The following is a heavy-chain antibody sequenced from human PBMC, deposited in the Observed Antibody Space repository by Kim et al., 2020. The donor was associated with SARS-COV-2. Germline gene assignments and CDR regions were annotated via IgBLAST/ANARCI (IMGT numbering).Heavy chain of an antibody. CDR2: IWYDGTDI. CDR1: GFSFRSYG. J-gene: IGHJ3*01. D-gene: IGHD3-10*01. V-gene: IGHV3-33*03. CDR3: SKVQGKVRGVNGGFDA. Sequence: GGSLRLSCAASGFSFRSYGMNWVRQAPGKGLEWVALIWYDGTDIYYAASVKGRFTISSDNSNTLFYLLINILRANDTPVYRSSKVQGKVRGVNGGFDAWG.